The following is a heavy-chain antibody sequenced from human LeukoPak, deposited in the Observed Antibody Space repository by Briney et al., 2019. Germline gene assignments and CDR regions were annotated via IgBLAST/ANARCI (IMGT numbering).Heavy chain of an antibody. J-gene: IGHJ4*02. Sequence: GGSLRLSCAASGFTFSSYWMSWVRQAPGKGLEWVANIKQEGSEKYYVDSVKGRFTISRDNAKNSLYLQMNSLRAEDTAVYYCVRYITMVRGVKYYFDYWGQGTLVTVSS. D-gene: IGHD3-10*01. CDR2: IKQEGSEK. V-gene: IGHV3-7*03. CDR3: VRYITMVRGVKYYFDY. CDR1: GFTFSSYW.